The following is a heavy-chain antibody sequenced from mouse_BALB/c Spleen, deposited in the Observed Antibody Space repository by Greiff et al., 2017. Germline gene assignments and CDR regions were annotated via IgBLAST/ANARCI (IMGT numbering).Heavy chain of an antibody. CDR1: GYAFTNYL. J-gene: IGHJ4*01. CDR3: ARWDGNLYAMDY. CDR2: INPGSGGT. D-gene: IGHD2-1*01. V-gene: IGHV1-54*03. Sequence: VQLQQSGAELVRPGTSVKVSCKASGYAFTNYLIEWVKQRPGQGLEWIGVINPGSGGTNYNEKFKGKATLTADKSSSTAYMQLSSLTSDDSAVYFCARWDGNLYAMDYWGQGTSVTVSS.